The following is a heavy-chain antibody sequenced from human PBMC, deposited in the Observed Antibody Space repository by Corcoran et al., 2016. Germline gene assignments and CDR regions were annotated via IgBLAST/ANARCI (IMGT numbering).Heavy chain of an antibody. CDR3: ARFGEHIAWFDP. V-gene: IGHV4-34*01. CDR1: GGSFSGYY. J-gene: IGHJ5*02. D-gene: IGHD2-21*01. Sequence: QVQLQQWGAGLLKPSETLSLTCAVYGGSFSGYYWSWIRQPPGKGLEWIGELNHSGSTNYTPSLKSRVTISVDTSKNQFSLKLSSVTAADTAVYYCARFGEHIAWFDPWGQGTLVTVSS. CDR2: LNHSGST.